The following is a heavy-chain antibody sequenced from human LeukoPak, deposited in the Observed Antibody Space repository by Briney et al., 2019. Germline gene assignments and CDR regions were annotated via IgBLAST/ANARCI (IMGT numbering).Heavy chain of an antibody. Sequence: PSETLSLTCAVYGGSFSGYYWSWIRQPPGKGREWIGEINHSGSTNYNPSLKSRVTISVDTSKNQFSLKLSSVTAADTAVYYCARGEIAARPLYFDYWGQGTWSPSPQ. V-gene: IGHV4-34*01. CDR1: GGSFSGYY. J-gene: IGHJ4*02. CDR3: ARGEIAARPLYFDY. D-gene: IGHD6-6*01. CDR2: INHSGST.